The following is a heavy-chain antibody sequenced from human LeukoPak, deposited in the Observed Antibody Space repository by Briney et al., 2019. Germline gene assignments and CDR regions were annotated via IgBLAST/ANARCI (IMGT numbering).Heavy chain of an antibody. CDR2: IWYDGSNQ. D-gene: IGHD4-23*01. CDR1: GFSFSSYV. CDR3: ARDYGGNYWFFDL. Sequence: GGSLRLSGEASGFSFSSYVMHWVRQAPGKGLEWVAVIWYDGSNQYYGDSVKGQFTISRDNSKNTLYLQITSLRADDTAVYYCARDYGGNYWFFDLWGRGTLVTVSS. V-gene: IGHV3-33*01. J-gene: IGHJ2*01.